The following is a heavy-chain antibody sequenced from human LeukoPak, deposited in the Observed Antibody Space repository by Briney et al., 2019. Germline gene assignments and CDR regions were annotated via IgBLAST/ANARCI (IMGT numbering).Heavy chain of an antibody. J-gene: IGHJ4*02. CDR2: IFYSGRA. Sequence: PSETLSLTCTVSGVSISGHYWIWLPQPPGRELEWIGYIFYSGRADYNPSLKRRVTMSEDTSNKQFSLQLRSVTAADKAVYYCARVRSAAATNAFDYRGQGTLVTVSS. D-gene: IGHD6-13*01. V-gene: IGHV4-59*11. CDR3: ARVRSAAATNAFDY. CDR1: GVSISGHY.